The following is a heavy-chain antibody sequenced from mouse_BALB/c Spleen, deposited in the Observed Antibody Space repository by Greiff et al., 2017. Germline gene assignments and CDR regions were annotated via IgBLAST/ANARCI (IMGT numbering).Heavy chain of an antibody. V-gene: IGHV2-9*02. J-gene: IGHJ3*01. D-gene: IGHD4-1*01. CDR2: IWAGGST. CDR3: ARTGKFPFAY. CDR1: GFSLTSYG. Sequence: VQRVESGPGLVAPSQSLSITCTVSGFSLTSYGVHWVRQPPGKGLEWLGVIWAGGSTNYNSALMSRLSISKDNSKSQVFLKMNSLQTDDTAMYYCARTGKFPFAYWGQGTLVTVSA.